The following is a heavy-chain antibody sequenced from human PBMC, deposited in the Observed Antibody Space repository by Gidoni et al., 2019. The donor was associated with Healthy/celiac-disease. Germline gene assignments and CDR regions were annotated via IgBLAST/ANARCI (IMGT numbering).Heavy chain of an antibody. CDR2: IIPIFGTA. D-gene: IGHD4-17*01. V-gene: IGHV1-69*01. J-gene: IGHJ6*02. CDR3: ARLDYGDYGGYYYYYGMDV. CDR1: GGPFRSYA. Sequence: QAQLVQSGAEVKKPGCSVKVSCKASGGPFRSYAISCVRQAPGQGLEWVGGIIPIFGTANYAQKFQGRVTITADESTSTAYMELSSLRSEDTAVYYCARLDYGDYGGYYYYYGMDVWGQGTTVTVSS.